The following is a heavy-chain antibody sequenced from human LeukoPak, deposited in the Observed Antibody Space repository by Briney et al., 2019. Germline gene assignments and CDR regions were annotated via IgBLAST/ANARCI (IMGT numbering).Heavy chain of an antibody. D-gene: IGHD3-10*01. CDR1: GFTFSAFW. Sequence: PGGSLRLSCAASGFTFSAFWMSWVRQAPGKGLEWVANINQDGSEKYIVDSVKGRFTISRDNAKNLLWLQMDSLRAEDTAVYYRARRNVAFAESAQWGQGTLGTVSS. CDR2: INQDGSEK. CDR3: ARRNVAFAESAQ. J-gene: IGHJ4*02. V-gene: IGHV3-7*01.